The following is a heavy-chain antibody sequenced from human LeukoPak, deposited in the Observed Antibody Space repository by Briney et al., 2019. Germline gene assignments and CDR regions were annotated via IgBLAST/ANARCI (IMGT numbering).Heavy chain of an antibody. D-gene: IGHD3-10*01. V-gene: IGHV3-23*01. J-gene: IGHJ3*02. Sequence: GGSLRLSCAVSGFNFNNYGVSWVRQAPGKGPEWVSAIGATDDSTYYADSVKGRFTISRDNSKNTLYLQMNSLRAEDTAVYYCERMVRGVIIKIGAFDIWGQGTMVTVSS. CDR1: GFNFNNYG. CDR2: IGATDDST. CDR3: ERMVRGVIIKIGAFDI.